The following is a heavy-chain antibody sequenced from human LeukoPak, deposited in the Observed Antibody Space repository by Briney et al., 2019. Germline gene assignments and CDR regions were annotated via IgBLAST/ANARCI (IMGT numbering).Heavy chain of an antibody. CDR2: ISSYNGNT. J-gene: IGHJ4*02. Sequence: ASVMVSCKASGYTFINYGITWVRQAPGQGLEWMGWISSYNGNTNYAQKFQGRVTMTTDTSTSAAYMELKSLRSDDTAVYHCARDGFSSSWPYYFDFWGQGSLVTVSS. CDR1: GYTFINYG. D-gene: IGHD6-13*01. V-gene: IGHV1-18*01. CDR3: ARDGFSSSWPYYFDF.